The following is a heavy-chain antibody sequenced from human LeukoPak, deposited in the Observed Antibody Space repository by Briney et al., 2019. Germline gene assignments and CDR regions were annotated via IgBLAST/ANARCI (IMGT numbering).Heavy chain of an antibody. D-gene: IGHD2-8*02. J-gene: IGHJ3*01. Sequence: SETLSLTCAVYDGSFTNYYWSWIRQPPGTGLEWIGEINHSGSTNYNPPLRSRVTISLDTSRNQFSLKLSSVTAADTAVYYCARAPYLTGGSWGQGTMVTVSS. CDR2: INHSGST. V-gene: IGHV4-34*01. CDR3: ARAPYLTGGS. CDR1: DGSFTNYY.